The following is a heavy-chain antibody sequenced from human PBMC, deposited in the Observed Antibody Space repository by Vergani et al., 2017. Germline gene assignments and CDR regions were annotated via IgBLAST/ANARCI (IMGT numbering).Heavy chain of an antibody. CDR3: AREWGTRSRHETKNYYYMDV. CDR2: IIPIFGTA. V-gene: IGHV1-69*01. J-gene: IGHJ6*03. D-gene: IGHD1-1*01. Sequence: QVQLVQSGAEVKKPGSSVKVSCKASGGTFSSYAISWVRQAPGQGLEWMGGIIPIFGTANYAQKFQGRVTITADESTSTAYMELSSLRSEDTAVYHCAREWGTRSRHETKNYYYMDVWGKGTTVTVSS. CDR1: GGTFSSYA.